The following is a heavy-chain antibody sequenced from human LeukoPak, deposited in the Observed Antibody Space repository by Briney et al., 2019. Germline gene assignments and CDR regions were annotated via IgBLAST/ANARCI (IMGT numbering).Heavy chain of an antibody. J-gene: IGHJ6*03. D-gene: IGHD6-13*01. V-gene: IGHV4-34*01. Sequence: PSETLSLTCAASGGSFSGYYWRWIRQPPGKGLEWIAEINHSGSTNYNPYLKSRVTISVDTSKTQFSLKLSSVTAADTAVYYCARGLPAAGTVWRDYYMDVWGKGTTVTVSS. CDR2: INHSGST. CDR3: ARGLPAAGTVWRDYYMDV. CDR1: GGSFSGYY.